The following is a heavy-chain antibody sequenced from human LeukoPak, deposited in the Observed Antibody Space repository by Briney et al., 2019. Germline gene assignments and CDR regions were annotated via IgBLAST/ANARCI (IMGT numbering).Heavy chain of an antibody. Sequence: ASVKVSCKASGYILTGYYMHWVRQAPGQGLEWMGWINPNSGDTNYAQKFQGRVTMTRDTAISTAYMELSRLRSDDTAVYYCARMKDSSGWYPSDYWGQGTLVTVSS. CDR2: INPNSGDT. V-gene: IGHV1-2*02. J-gene: IGHJ4*02. CDR1: GYILTGYY. CDR3: ARMKDSSGWYPSDY. D-gene: IGHD6-19*01.